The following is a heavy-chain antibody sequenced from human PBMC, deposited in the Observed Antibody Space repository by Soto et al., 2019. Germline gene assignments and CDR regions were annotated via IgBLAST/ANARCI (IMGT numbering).Heavy chain of an antibody. V-gene: IGHV1-18*01. J-gene: IGHJ4*02. CDR1: GYTFTNYG. D-gene: IGHD6-19*01. CDR2: ISAYSGHT. CDR3: ARRPHLADNVELDY. Sequence: QVQLVQSGAEVKKPGASVTVSCKASGYTFTNYGINWVRLAPGQGLEWMGWISAYSGHTNYAQKLQDRVTMTTDTSTSTAYMELRSLRSDDTAVYYCARRPHLADNVELDYWGQGTLVTVSS.